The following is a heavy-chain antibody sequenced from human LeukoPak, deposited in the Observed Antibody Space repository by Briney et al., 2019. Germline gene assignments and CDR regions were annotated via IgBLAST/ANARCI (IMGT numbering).Heavy chain of an antibody. V-gene: IGHV3-30*03. D-gene: IGHD2-15*01. Sequence: QPGRSLRLSCAASGFTFSSYGMHWVRQAPGKGLEWVAVISYDGSNKYYADSVKGRFTISRDNSKNTLYLQTNSLRAEDTAVYYCGVVVAATHSNWFDPWGQGTLVTVSS. CDR2: ISYDGSNK. CDR3: GVVVAATHSNWFDP. J-gene: IGHJ5*02. CDR1: GFTFSSYG.